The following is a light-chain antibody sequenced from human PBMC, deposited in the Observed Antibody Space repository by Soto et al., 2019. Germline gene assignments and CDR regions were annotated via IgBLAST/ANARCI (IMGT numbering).Light chain of an antibody. Sequence: DIQMTQSPSSLSASVGDRVTITCRASQSISTYLNWYQQKPGKVPKLLIYSAPSLQSGVPSRFSGGVSRTYFTLTISSLQPEYVATYYCQQTTSTRTFGQGTTVEIK. CDR2: SAP. V-gene: IGKV1-39*01. CDR1: QSISTY. CDR3: QQTTSTRT. J-gene: IGKJ1*01.